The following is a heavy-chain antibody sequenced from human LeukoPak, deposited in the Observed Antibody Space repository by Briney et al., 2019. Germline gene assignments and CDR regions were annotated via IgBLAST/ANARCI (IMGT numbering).Heavy chain of an antibody. CDR2: ISSSGSTI. CDR3: AKELTVEMATIFDY. CDR1: GFTFSDYY. V-gene: IGHV3-11*01. J-gene: IGHJ4*02. Sequence: GGSLRLSCAASGFTFSDYYMSWIRQAPGKGLEWVSYISSSGSTIYYADSVKGRFTISRDNAKNSLYLQMNSLRAEDTALYYCAKELTVEMATIFDYWGQGTLVTVSS. D-gene: IGHD5-24*01.